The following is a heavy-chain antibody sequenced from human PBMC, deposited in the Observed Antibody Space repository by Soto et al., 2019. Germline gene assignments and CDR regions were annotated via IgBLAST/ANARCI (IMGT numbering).Heavy chain of an antibody. Sequence: QVQLQESGPGLVKPSQTLSLTCTVSGGSINSGGYYWSWIRQHPGKCLEWIGYIYYSGSTYYNPSLKSRITISVDTSKNQFSLKLSSVTAADTAVYYCASCPLQAWDSEDWGQGTLVPVS. CDR1: GGSINSGGYY. CDR3: ASCPLQAWDSED. CDR2: IYYSGST. V-gene: IGHV4-31*03. J-gene: IGHJ4*02. D-gene: IGHD1-26*01.